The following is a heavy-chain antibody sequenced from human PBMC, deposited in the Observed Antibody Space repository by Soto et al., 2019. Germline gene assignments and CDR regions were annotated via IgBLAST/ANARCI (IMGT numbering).Heavy chain of an antibody. D-gene: IGHD2-21*02. J-gene: IGHJ4*02. V-gene: IGHV4-59*01. CDR1: GGSISSYY. CDR3: ARWTYCGGDCYWLDF. CDR2: IYYSGSA. Sequence: PSETLSLTCTVSGGSISSYYWSWIRQPPGKGLEWIGYIYYSGSANYDPSLRSRVTISLNTSKNQFSLNLNSVTAADTAIYYCARWTYCGGDCYWLDFWGQGTLVT.